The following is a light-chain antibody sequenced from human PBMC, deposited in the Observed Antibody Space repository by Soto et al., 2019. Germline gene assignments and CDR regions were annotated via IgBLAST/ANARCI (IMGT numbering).Light chain of an antibody. CDR3: QSYDNTLSASL. CDR1: SSNIGAGHV. J-gene: IGLJ2*01. V-gene: IGLV1-40*01. CDR2: GSS. Sequence: QSVLTQPPSVSGAPGQRVTISCTGRSSNIGAGHVVHWYQQFPGRAPNLLIYGSSKRPSGVPDRFSGSKSGTSASLAITGLQAEDEAGYYCQSYDNTLSASLFGGGTKLTVL.